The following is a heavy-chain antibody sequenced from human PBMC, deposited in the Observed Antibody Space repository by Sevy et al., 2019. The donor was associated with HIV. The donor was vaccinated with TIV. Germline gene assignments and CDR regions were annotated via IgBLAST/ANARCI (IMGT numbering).Heavy chain of an antibody. D-gene: IGHD3-22*01. CDR3: ATTKDFYESSGCPFDY. V-gene: IGHV1-24*01. CDR2: FDPEDGER. J-gene: IGHJ4*02. CDR1: GYSLTGLS. Sequence: ASVKVSCKVSGYSLTGLSMHWVRQAPGKGLEWMGSFDPEDGERIYAQKLEGRVTMTEDTSADTAYMELNSLRFEDTDVYYCATTKDFYESSGCPFDYWGQGTLVTVSS.